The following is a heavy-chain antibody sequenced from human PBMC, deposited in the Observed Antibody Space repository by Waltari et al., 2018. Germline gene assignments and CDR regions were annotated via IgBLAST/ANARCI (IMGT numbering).Heavy chain of an antibody. CDR3: ARDTRDISGYYPAGFDY. CDR2: LNTDGSST. V-gene: IGHV3-74*01. CDR1: GFTFSSYW. D-gene: IGHD3-22*01. J-gene: IGHJ4*02. Sequence: EVQLVESGGGLVQPGGSLRLSCAASGFTFSSYWMHWVRQAPGKGLLWVSRLNTDGSSTNYADSVKGRFTISRDNAKNTLYLEMNSLRAEDTAVYYCARDTRDISGYYPAGFDYWGQGTLVTVSS.